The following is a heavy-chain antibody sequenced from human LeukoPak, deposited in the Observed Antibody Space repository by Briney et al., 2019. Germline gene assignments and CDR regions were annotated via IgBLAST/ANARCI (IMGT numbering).Heavy chain of an antibody. CDR3: ARAGDPAPGFDY. CDR1: GFTFSTYW. J-gene: IGHJ4*02. CDR2: VKPDGSDT. V-gene: IGHV3-7*01. Sequence: GGSLRLSCAASGFTFSTYWMTWVRQAPGKGLEWVAHVKPDGSDTLSLDSVRGRFTISRDNAKNSLYLQMNSLRAEDTAVYYCARAGDPAPGFDYWGQGTLVTVSS. D-gene: IGHD7-27*01.